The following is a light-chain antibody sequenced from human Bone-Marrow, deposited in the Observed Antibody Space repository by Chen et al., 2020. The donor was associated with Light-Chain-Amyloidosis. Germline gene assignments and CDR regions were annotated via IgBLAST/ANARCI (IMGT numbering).Light chain of an antibody. J-gene: IGLJ3*02. CDR2: EDN. CDR1: SGSIASNY. V-gene: IGLV6-57*02. Sequence: NFMLTQPHSVSESPGKTVTISCTGSSGSIASNYVQWYQQRPGSAPTTVIYEDNQRPSGVPDRFSGSIDSSSNSASLTISGLQTEDEADDYCQSYDSSNLVFGGGTKLTVL. CDR3: QSYDSSNLV.